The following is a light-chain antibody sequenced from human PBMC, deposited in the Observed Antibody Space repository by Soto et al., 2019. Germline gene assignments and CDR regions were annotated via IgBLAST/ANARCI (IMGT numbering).Light chain of an antibody. CDR3: QQYGTXPWT. CDR1: QSVSSSY. Sequence: EIVLTQSPGTLSLSPGDRATLSCRAIQSVSSSYLSWYQHKPGQAPRLLISGTSSSATGIPDRFSGSGGGTDFPLTISRLEPEDFAVYYCQQYGTXPWTFGQGTKV. V-gene: IGKV3-20*01. CDR2: GTS. J-gene: IGKJ1*01.